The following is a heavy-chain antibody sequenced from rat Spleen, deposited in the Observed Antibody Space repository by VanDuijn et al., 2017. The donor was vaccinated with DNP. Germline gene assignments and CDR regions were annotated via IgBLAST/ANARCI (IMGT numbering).Heavy chain of an antibody. CDR2: IRYDGGST. J-gene: IGHJ2*01. Sequence: EVQLVESGGGSVQPGRSLKLSCAASGFTFSDYYMAWVRQAPTKGLEWVAYIRYDGGSTYYGDSVKGRFTISRGNAKSTLYLQINSLRSEDMATYYCARHVLPLRVWDYWGQGVMVTVSS. D-gene: IGHD1-4*01. V-gene: IGHV5-22*01. CDR1: GFTFSDYY. CDR3: ARHVLPLRVWDY.